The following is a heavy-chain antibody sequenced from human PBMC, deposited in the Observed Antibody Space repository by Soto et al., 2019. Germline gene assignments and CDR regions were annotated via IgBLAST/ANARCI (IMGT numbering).Heavy chain of an antibody. J-gene: IGHJ4*02. D-gene: IGHD2-15*01. CDR1: GGTISTNV. CDR3: ATGARYCSGGSCYPDD. V-gene: IGHV1-69*06. Sequence: QVQLMQSGAEVKKPGSSVKVSCKASGGTISTNVISWVRQAPGQGLEWMGEIMPIFAAPNNAQKFQGRLTITADTSTSSVYLELSSLTSEEPAVYFCATGARYCSGGSCYPDDWGQGTLVIVSS. CDR2: IMPIFAAP.